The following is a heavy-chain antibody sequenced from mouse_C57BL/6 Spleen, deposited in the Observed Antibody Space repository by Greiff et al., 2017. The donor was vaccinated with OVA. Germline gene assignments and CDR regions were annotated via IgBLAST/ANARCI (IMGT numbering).Heavy chain of an antibody. CDR2: IRSKSNNYAT. Sequence: EVKLMESGGGLVQPKGSLKLSCAASGFSFNTYAMNWVRQAPGKGLEWVARIRSKSNNYATYYADSVKDRFTISRDDSESMLYLQMNNLKTEDTAMYYCVSNWDGMWYFDVWGTGTTVTVSS. D-gene: IGHD4-1*02. CDR1: GFSFNTYA. J-gene: IGHJ1*03. V-gene: IGHV10-1*01. CDR3: VSNWDGMWYFDV.